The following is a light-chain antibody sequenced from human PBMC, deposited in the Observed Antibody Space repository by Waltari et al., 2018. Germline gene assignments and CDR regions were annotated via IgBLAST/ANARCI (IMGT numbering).Light chain of an antibody. V-gene: IGKV3-20*01. J-gene: IGKJ1*01. CDR2: GAS. Sequence: EIVLTQSPCTLSLSAGERATLSCRASQSVSRTLAWYQQKPGQAPKLLLYGASIRATGIPDRFTGSGSGTDFILTISSLEPEDFAVYFCQHYVRLRATFGQGTKVEIK. CDR3: QHYVRLRAT. CDR1: QSVSRT.